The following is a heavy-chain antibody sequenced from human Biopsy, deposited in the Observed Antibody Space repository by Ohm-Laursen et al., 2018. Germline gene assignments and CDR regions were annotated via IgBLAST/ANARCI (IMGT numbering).Heavy chain of an antibody. CDR3: ARDYTWNYVGIGY. CDR2: ISGATTKT. CDR1: GFTFNIYA. Sequence: SLRLSCTASGFTFNIYAMNWVRQAPGKGLEWVSTISGATTKTYYADSVKSRFTISRDNSKNTVSLQMDSLRAEDTALYYCARDYTWNYVGIGYWGHGTLVTVSS. D-gene: IGHD1-7*01. J-gene: IGHJ4*01. V-gene: IGHV3-23*01.